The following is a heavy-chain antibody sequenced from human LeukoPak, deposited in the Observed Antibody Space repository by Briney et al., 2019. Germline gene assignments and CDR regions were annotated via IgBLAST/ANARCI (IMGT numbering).Heavy chain of an antibody. D-gene: IGHD4/OR15-4a*01. CDR2: INPNSDGT. V-gene: IGHV1-2*02. J-gene: IGHJ5*02. CDR1: GYTFTAYY. CDR3: VRDPYGASISKWFDP. Sequence: ASVKVSCKASGYTFTAYYMHWLRQAPGQGLEWMGWINPNSDGTTYTQKFQGRVTMTRDTSTNTAYMELSGLRSDDTAVYYCVRDPYGASISKWFDPWGQGTQVIVSP.